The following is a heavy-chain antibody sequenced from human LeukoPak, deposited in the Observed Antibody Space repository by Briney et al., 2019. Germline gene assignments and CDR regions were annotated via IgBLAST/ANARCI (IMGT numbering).Heavy chain of an antibody. CDR1: GGSISSGGYY. CDR3: ANEPVAGSFGWFDP. Sequence: PSETLSLTCTVSGGSISSGGYYWSWIRQPPGTGLEWIGEINHSGSTSYNPSLKSRVTISVDTSKNQFSLKLSSVTAADTAVYYCANEPVAGSFGWFDPWGQGTLVTVSS. V-gene: IGHV4-39*07. CDR2: INHSGST. D-gene: IGHD6-19*01. J-gene: IGHJ5*02.